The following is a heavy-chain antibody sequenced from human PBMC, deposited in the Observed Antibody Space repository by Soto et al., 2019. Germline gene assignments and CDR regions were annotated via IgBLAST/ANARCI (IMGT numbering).Heavy chain of an antibody. V-gene: IGHV3-33*01. CDR3: ARDYYGSGNYPYFDY. CDR2: TWSDESNK. J-gene: IGHJ4*02. CDR1: GFTFSSYG. Sequence: QVQLVESRGGVVQPGRSLRLSCAASGFTFSSYGMHWVRQAPGKGLEWVAVTWSDESNKYYADSVKGRFTISRDNSRNTLYLEMNSLRAEDTAVYYCARDYYGSGNYPYFDYWGQGTLVTVSS. D-gene: IGHD3-10*01.